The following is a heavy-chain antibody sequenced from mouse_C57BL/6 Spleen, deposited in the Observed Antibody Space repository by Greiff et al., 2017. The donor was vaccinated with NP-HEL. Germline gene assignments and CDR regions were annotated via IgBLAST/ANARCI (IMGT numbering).Heavy chain of an antibody. Sequence: QVQLQQPGAELVMPGASVKLSCKASGSTFPSYWMHWVKQRPGQGLEWIGEIDPSDCYTTYNQKFKGKSTLTVDKSSSTAYMQLSSLTSEDSAVYYGASIYYGSSYEWYFDVWGTGTTVTVSS. D-gene: IGHD1-1*01. V-gene: IGHV1-69*01. CDR1: GSTFPSYW. J-gene: IGHJ1*03. CDR2: IDPSDCYT. CDR3: ASIYYGSSYEWYFDV.